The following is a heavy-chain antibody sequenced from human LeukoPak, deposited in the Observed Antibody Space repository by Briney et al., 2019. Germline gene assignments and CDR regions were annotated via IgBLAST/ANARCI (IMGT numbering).Heavy chain of an antibody. CDR1: GFTFSDHY. V-gene: IGHV3-72*01. CDR3: VRDSGSGYYWDY. Sequence: GGSLRLSCAASGFTFSDHYMDWVRQAPGKGLEWVARTRNKANNYITDYAASVNGRFTISRDYSNNSLHLQMNSLKIEDTAVYYCVRDSGSGYYWDYWGQGTLVTVS. J-gene: IGHJ4*02. CDR2: TRNKANNYIT. D-gene: IGHD3-22*01.